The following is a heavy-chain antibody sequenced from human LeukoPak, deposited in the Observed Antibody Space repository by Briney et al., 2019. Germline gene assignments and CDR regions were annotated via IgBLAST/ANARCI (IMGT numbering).Heavy chain of an antibody. J-gene: IGHJ6*02. Sequence: GGSLRLSCAASGFTFSSYWMHWVRQAPGKGLVWVSRINSDGSSTSYADSVKGRFTISRDNAKNTLYLQMNSLRAEDTAVYYCAREAVDYYYYGMDVWGQGTTVTVSS. CDR3: AREAVDYYYYGMDV. CDR2: INSDGSST. D-gene: IGHD5-12*01. V-gene: IGHV3-74*01. CDR1: GFTFSSYW.